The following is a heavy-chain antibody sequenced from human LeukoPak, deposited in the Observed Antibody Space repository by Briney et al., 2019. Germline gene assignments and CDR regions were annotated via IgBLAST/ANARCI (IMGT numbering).Heavy chain of an antibody. Sequence: PSETLPLTCTVSGGSISSSSYYWGWIRQPPGKGLEWIGSIYYSGSTYYNPSLKSRVTISVDTSKNQFSLKLSSVTAADTAVYYCVFDSSGWYVGYFDYWGQGTLVTVSS. CDR2: IYYSGST. J-gene: IGHJ4*02. V-gene: IGHV4-39*01. CDR3: VFDSSGWYVGYFDY. D-gene: IGHD6-19*01. CDR1: GGSISSSSYY.